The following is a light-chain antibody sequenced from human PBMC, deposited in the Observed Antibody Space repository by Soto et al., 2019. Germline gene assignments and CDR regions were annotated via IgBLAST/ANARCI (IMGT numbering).Light chain of an antibody. CDR2: EVS. CDR3: SLYAGSNNFV. V-gene: IGLV2-8*01. J-gene: IGLJ1*01. CDR1: SSDVGGYNNY. Sequence: QSVLTQPPSASGSPGQSVAISCTGTSSDVGGYNNYVSWYQQHPGKAPKLMIYEVSKRPSGVPDRFSGSKSGNTPSLTVSGLQAEDEAAYYCSLYAGSNNFVFGTGTKVTVL.